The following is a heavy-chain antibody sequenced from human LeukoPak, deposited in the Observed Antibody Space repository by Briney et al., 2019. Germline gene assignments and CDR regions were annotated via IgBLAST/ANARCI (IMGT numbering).Heavy chain of an antibody. CDR3: ARLLSDYGDYYFDY. CDR1: GGSISSYY. J-gene: IGHJ4*02. CDR2: IYYSGST. D-gene: IGHD4-17*01. V-gene: IGHV4-59*08. Sequence: PPETLSLTCTVSGGSISSYYWSWIRQPPGKGLEWIEYIYYSGSTNYNPSLKSRVTISVDTSKNQFSLKLSSVTAADTAVYYCARLLSDYGDYYFDYWGQGTLVTVSS.